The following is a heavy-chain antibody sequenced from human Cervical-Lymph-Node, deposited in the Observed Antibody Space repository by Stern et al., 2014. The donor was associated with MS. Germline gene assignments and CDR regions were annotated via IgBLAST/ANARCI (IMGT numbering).Heavy chain of an antibody. Sequence: QVTLRESGPTLVKPTQTLTLTCTFSGFSLSTSGEGVGWIRQPPGKALEWLALIYWDDDKRYSPSLKSRLTIPRDPSKNQVVLTMTNMAPVDTATYSCGHRNSGYSFDSWGQETLVTVSS. CDR2: IYWDDDK. J-gene: IGHJ4*02. V-gene: IGHV2-5*02. CDR1: GFSLSTSGEG. CDR3: GHRNSGYSFDS. D-gene: IGHD3-22*01.